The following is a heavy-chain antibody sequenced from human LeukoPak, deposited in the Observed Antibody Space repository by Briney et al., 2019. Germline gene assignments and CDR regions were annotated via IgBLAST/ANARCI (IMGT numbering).Heavy chain of an antibody. V-gene: IGHV1-18*01. J-gene: IGHJ4*02. CDR3: ARVGFVAAAADY. Sequence: SVKVSCQASRYTFTSYGISWVRQDPGQALEWIGWISAYNGNTNYAQKLQGRVTMTTDTYTRPADLDLSGIESSDTAVHYCARVGFVAAAADYWGQGTLVTVSS. CDR1: RYTFTSYG. D-gene: IGHD6-13*01. CDR2: ISAYNGNT.